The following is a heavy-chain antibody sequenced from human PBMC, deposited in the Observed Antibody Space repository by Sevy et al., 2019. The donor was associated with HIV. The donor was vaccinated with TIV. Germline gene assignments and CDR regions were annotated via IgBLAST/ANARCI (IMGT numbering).Heavy chain of an antibody. CDR3: ARIIVVPAAIHYYYYMDV. CDR2: IHRSGSA. V-gene: IGHV4-38-2*01. D-gene: IGHD2-21*02. CDR1: NYSFSSGSY. Sequence: SETLSLTCGVSNYSFSSGSYWAWIRQPPGKGLEWIGTIHRSGSAYYNPSLKSPVTISIDTSKDQFSLRLSSVTAADTAVYFCARIIVVPAAIHYYYYMDVWGKGTTVTVSS. J-gene: IGHJ6*03.